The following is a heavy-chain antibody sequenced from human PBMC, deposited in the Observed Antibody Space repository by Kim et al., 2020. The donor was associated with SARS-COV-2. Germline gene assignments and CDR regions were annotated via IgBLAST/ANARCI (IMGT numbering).Heavy chain of an antibody. CDR2: ISYDGSDK. V-gene: IGHV3-30*18. J-gene: IGHJ4*02. Sequence: GGSLRLSCVASGFTFSNYGMHWVRQAPGEGLEWVAVISYDGSDKKEAESVKGRFIVSRDNSKNTVFLQMDSLRLDDTGVYYCAKEDAVRVAGDFDLWGQGTLAT. CDR3: AKEDAVRVAGDFDL. CDR1: GFTFSNYG. D-gene: IGHD6-19*01.